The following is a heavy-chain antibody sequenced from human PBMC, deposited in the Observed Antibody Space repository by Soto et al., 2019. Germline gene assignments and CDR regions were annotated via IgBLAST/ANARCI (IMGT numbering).Heavy chain of an antibody. J-gene: IGHJ4*02. CDR1: GYTFTGYY. CDR2: INPNSGGT. CDR3: ARENQSFLYCSGGSCYGSYFDY. D-gene: IGHD2-15*01. V-gene: IGHV1-2*04. Sequence: ASVKVSCKASGYTFTGYYMHWVRQAPGQGLEWMGWINPNSGGTNYAQKFQGWVTMTRDTSISTAYMELSRLRSDDTAAYYCARENQSFLYCSGGSCYGSYFDYWGQGTLVTV.